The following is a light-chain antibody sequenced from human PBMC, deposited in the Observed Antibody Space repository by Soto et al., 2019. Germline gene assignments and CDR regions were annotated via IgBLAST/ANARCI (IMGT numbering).Light chain of an antibody. V-gene: IGKV3-15*01. CDR3: QQYNNWPLT. CDR1: QSVSTN. J-gene: IGKJ4*01. CDR2: GAS. Sequence: EIVMTQSPATLSVSPGERATLSCRASQSVSTNLAWYQQKPGQAPRLLIYGASTRATGIPDRFSGSGSGTDFTLTINSLEPEDFAVYYCQQYNNWPLTFGGGTKVDIK.